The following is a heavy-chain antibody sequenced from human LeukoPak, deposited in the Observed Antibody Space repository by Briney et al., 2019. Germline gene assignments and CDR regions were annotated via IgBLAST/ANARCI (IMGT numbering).Heavy chain of an antibody. CDR1: GYTFTSYD. J-gene: IGHJ6*03. CDR2: MNPNSGNT. V-gene: IGHV1-8*03. Sequence: ASVKVSCKASGYTFTSYDINWVRQATGQGLEWMGWMNPNSGNTGYAQKFQGRVTITRNTSISTAYMELSSLRSEDTAVYYCARGGRWLNYYYYYYMDVWGKGTTVTVSS. CDR3: ARGGRWLNYYYYYYMDV. D-gene: IGHD5-18*01.